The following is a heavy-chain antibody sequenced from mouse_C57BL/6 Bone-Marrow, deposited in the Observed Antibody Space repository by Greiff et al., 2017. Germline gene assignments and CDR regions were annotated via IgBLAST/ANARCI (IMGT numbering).Heavy chain of an antibody. Sequence: VKLMASGPGLVAPSQSLSITCTVSGFSLTSYAISWVRQPPGKGLEWLGVIWPGGGTNYNSALKSRLSIRKDNSKSQVFLKINSLQTDDTASYYCARNPDYYGLYYWGQGTSVTVSS. CDR3: ARNPDYYGLYY. CDR1: GFSLTSYA. CDR2: IWPGGGT. V-gene: IGHV2-9-1*01. J-gene: IGHJ4*01.